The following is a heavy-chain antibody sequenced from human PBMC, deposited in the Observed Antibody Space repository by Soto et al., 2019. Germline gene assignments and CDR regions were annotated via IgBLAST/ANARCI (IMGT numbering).Heavy chain of an antibody. J-gene: IGHJ4*02. D-gene: IGHD2-15*01. CDR3: ARVSGVVAASYFDY. Sequence: QLQLQESGSGLVKPSQTLSLTCAVSGGSISSGGYSWSWIRQPPGKGLEWIGYIYHSGSTYYNPSRKSRVTTSVDRSENQFSLKLSSVTAADTAVYYCARVSGVVAASYFDYWGQGTLVTVSS. V-gene: IGHV4-30-2*01. CDR1: GGSISSGGYS. CDR2: IYHSGST.